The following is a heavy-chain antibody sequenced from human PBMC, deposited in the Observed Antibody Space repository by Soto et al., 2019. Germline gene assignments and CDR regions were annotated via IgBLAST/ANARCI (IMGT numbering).Heavy chain of an antibody. V-gene: IGHV3-7*05. Sequence: EVQLVESGGGLVQPGGSLRLSCAASGFTFTSYWMSWVRQAPGKGLEWVANIKQDGSSKYYGEYVKGRFTVSRDNAKSSIYLQMDRLREYDTAVYRCARLRFILLERDFDFWGQGILVTVSS. D-gene: IGHD3-3*01. J-gene: IGHJ4*02. CDR2: IKQDGSSK. CDR1: GFTFTSYW. CDR3: ARLRFILLERDFDF.